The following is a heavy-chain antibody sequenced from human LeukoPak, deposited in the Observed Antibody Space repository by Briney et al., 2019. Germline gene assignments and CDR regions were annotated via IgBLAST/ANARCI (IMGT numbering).Heavy chain of an antibody. CDR1: GFTFSSYG. V-gene: IGHV3-30*18. J-gene: IGHJ4*02. Sequence: GGSLRLSCAASGFTFSSYGMHWVRQAPGKGLEWVAVISYDGSNKYYADSVKGRFTISRDNSKNTLYLQMNSLRAEDTAVYYCAKDLSRYFDWLFPQGGYFDYWGQGTLVTVSS. D-gene: IGHD3-9*01. CDR2: ISYDGSNK. CDR3: AKDLSRYFDWLFPQGGYFDY.